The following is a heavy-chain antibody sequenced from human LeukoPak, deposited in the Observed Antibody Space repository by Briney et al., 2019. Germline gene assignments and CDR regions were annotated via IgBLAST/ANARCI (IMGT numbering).Heavy chain of an antibody. D-gene: IGHD5-18*01. J-gene: IGHJ4*02. CDR3: ARVRGIIQLGQIRFDY. V-gene: IGHV1-18*03. CDR1: GYTFTSYG. CDR2: ISAYNGNT. Sequence: ASVKVSCKASGYTFTSYGISWVRQAPGQGLEWMGWISAYNGNTNYAQKLQGRVTMTTDTSTSTAYMELRSLRSDDMAVYYCARVRGIIQLGQIRFDYWGQGTLVTVSS.